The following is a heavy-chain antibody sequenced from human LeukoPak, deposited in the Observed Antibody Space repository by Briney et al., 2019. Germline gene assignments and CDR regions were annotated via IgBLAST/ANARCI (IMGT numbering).Heavy chain of an antibody. J-gene: IGHJ4*02. CDR1: GFTFSRYW. D-gene: IGHD4-17*01. CDR2: IKEDGNKK. CDR3: AKRGYGDYVIGNFDF. V-gene: IGHV3-7*05. Sequence: GGSLRLSCAASGFTFSRYWMTWVRQAPGKGLEWVANIKEDGNKKYYVDSVKGRFTISRDNAKNSLYLQMNSLRAEDTAVYYCAKRGYGDYVIGNFDFWGQGTLVTVSS.